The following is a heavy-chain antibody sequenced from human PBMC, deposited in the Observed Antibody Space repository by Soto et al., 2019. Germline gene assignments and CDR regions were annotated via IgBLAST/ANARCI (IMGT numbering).Heavy chain of an antibody. Sequence: PSETMSLTCTVSGGSLSSFYWTWIRQPPGKGLEWIRYVYYSGSTNYNPSLKSRATISVDTSKNQFSLKLSSVTAADTAVYYCARLSRGAAAGFDYWGQGTLVTVSS. J-gene: IGHJ4*02. CDR1: GGSLSSFY. D-gene: IGHD6-13*01. V-gene: IGHV4-59*08. CDR2: VYYSGST. CDR3: ARLSRGAAAGFDY.